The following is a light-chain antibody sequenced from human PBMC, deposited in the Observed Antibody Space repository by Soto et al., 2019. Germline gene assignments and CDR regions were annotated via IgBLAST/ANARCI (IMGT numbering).Light chain of an antibody. CDR2: DAS. V-gene: IGKV1-33*01. CDR1: QDISNY. Sequence: DIQMTQSPSSLSASVGDRVTITCQASQDISNYLNWYQQKPGKAPKLLIYDASNLETGVPSRFSGSGSGTNCTITIRSLQPEDIATYYCQQYDNLLSFTFGPGTKVDIK. CDR3: QQYDNLLSFT. J-gene: IGKJ3*01.